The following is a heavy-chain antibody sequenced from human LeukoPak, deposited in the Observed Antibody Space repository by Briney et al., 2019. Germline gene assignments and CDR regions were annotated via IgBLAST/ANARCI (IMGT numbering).Heavy chain of an antibody. J-gene: IGHJ4*02. CDR2: IWYDGSNK. CDR1: GFTFSSYG. V-gene: IGHV3-33*01. Sequence: GGSLRLSCAASGFTFSSYGMHWVRQAPGKGLECVAVIWYDGSNKYYADSVKGRFTISRDNSKNTLYLQMNSLRAEDTAVYYCARGGRGYSYALYYFDYWGQGTLVTVSS. CDR3: ARGGRGYSYALYYFDY. D-gene: IGHD5-18*01.